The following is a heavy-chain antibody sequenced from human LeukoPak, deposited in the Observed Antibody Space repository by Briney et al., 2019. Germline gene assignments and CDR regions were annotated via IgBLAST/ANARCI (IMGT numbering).Heavy chain of an antibody. CDR3: ARDRVPTYDILTGSFDY. CDR2: ISAYNGNT. CDR1: GYTFTSYG. V-gene: IGHV1-18*04. J-gene: IGHJ4*02. D-gene: IGHD3-9*01. Sequence: ASVKVSCKASGYTFTSYGISWVRQAPGQGLEWMGWISAYNGNTNYAQKLQGRVTMTTDTSTSTAYMELSSLRSEDTAVYYCARDRVPTYDILTGSFDYWGQGTLVTVSS.